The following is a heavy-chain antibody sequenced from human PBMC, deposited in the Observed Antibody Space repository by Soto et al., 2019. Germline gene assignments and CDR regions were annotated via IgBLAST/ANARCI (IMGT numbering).Heavy chain of an antibody. V-gene: IGHV1-18*01. CDR3: ARVSRAVAGDYFDY. CDR1: GYTFTSYG. D-gene: IGHD6-19*01. CDR2: ISAYNGNT. Sequence: ASVKVSCKASGYTFTSYGISWVRQAPGQGLEWMGWISAYNGNTSYAQKLQGRVTMTTDTSTSTAYMELRSLRSDDTVVYYCARVSRAVAGDYFDYWGQGTLVTVSS. J-gene: IGHJ4*02.